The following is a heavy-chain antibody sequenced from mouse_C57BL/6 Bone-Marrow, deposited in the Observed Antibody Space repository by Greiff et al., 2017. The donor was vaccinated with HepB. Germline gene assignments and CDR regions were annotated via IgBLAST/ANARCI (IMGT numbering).Heavy chain of an antibody. CDR3: EMWDDYDY. V-gene: IGHV5-17*01. Sequence: EVKLVESGGGLVKPGGSLKLSCAASGFTFSDYGMHWVRQAPEKGLEWVAYISSGSSTIYYADTVKGRFTISRDNTKNTLFLQMTSLGSEDTAMYYGEMWDDYDYWGQGTTLTVSS. J-gene: IGHJ2*01. CDR1: GFTFSDYG. CDR2: ISSGSSTI. D-gene: IGHD4-1*01.